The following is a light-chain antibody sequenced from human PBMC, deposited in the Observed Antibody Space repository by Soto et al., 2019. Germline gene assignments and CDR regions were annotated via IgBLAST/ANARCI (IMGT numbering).Light chain of an antibody. Sequence: IQLTQSPSSLSASVGDRVTITCRASQGISSYLAWYQQKPGKAPKLLIYAASTLQSGVPSRFSGSGSGTDFTLTISSLQPADFATYYCQQLNSYLFTFGQGTRLEIK. CDR1: QGISSY. V-gene: IGKV1-9*01. CDR3: QQLNSYLFT. CDR2: AAS. J-gene: IGKJ5*01.